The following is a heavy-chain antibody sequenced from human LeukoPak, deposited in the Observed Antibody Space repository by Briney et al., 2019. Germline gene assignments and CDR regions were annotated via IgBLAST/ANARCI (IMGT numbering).Heavy chain of an antibody. V-gene: IGHV3-21*01. CDR3: AKRGNSGSHYYFDC. CDR1: AFTFSSYT. D-gene: IGHD1-26*01. CDR2: ITSSSSYI. Sequence: GGSLRLSCAAPAFTFSSYTMNWVRQTPGKRLEWVSSITSSSSYINYADSVKGRFTISRDQSKNTLYLEMNSLRAEDTAVYYCAKRGNSGSHYYFDCWGQGTLVTVSS. J-gene: IGHJ4*02.